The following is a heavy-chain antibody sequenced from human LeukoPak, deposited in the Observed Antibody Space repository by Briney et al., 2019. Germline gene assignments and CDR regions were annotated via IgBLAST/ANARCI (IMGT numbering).Heavy chain of an antibody. CDR2: IYSGGST. D-gene: IGHD3-10*01. J-gene: IGHJ5*02. CDR3: ARAYRITMVRETGDWFDP. V-gene: IGHV3-66*01. Sequence: GGSLRLSCAASGFTVSSNYMSWVRQAPGKGLEWVSVIYSGGSTYYADSVKGRCTISRDNSKNTLYLQMNSLRAEDTAVYYCARAYRITMVRETGDWFDPWGQGTLVTVSS. CDR1: GFTVSSNY.